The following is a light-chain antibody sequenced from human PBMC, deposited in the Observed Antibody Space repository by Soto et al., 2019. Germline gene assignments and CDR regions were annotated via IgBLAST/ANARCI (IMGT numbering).Light chain of an antibody. CDR3: QQYDLLPFT. CDR2: EAS. Sequence: DIQMTQSPSSLSASVGDRVTITCQATQGAGHYLNWYQQRPGKAPKLLIHEASNLETGVQSRFRGSGSGTHFTFTIISLQPEDVATYFCQQYDLLPFTFGRGTKVDIK. J-gene: IGKJ3*01. CDR1: QGAGHY. V-gene: IGKV1-33*01.